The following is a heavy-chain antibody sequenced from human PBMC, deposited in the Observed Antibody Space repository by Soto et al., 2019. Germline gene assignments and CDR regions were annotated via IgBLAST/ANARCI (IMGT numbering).Heavy chain of an antibody. D-gene: IGHD3-10*01. CDR2: MYDSGNT. V-gene: IGHV4-39*01. Sequence: SETLSLTCAVYGGSISNAGYYWGWIRQPPGKGLEWIGTMYDSGNTYYNPSLKSRITISVDTYKDQFSLKLSSVTAADTAVYYCARHRGSGTPTRGFDYWGQGTLVTVSS. CDR1: GGSISNAGYY. J-gene: IGHJ4*02. CDR3: ARHRGSGTPTRGFDY.